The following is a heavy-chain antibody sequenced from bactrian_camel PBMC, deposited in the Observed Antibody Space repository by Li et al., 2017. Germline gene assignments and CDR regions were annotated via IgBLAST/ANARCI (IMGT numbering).Heavy chain of an antibody. D-gene: IGHD2*01. Sequence: HVQLVESGGGLVQPGGSLRLSCATSGFTFRPYYMNWVRQAPGKGLEWVSHINSDGINTHYADSEKGRFTASRDNAKNTLYLQLNSLKTEDTAMYFCAAEGVRYYDGGVAYTVRLGSWGQGTQVTVS. CDR3: AAEGVRYYDGGVAYTVRLGS. V-gene: IGHV3S6*01. CDR2: INSDGINT. J-gene: IGHJ6*01. CDR1: GFTFRPYY.